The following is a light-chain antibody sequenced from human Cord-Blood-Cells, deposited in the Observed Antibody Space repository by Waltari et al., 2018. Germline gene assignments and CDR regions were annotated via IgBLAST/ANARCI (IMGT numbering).Light chain of an antibody. Sequence: IQMTQSPSSLSASVGDRVTITCRASQSINSYLNWYQQKPGKAPKLLIYAASSLQSGVPSRFSGSGSGTDFTLTISSLQPEDFATYYCQKSYSTPLTFGGGTKVEIK. CDR1: QSINSY. CDR3: QKSYSTPLT. CDR2: AAS. V-gene: IGKV1-39*01. J-gene: IGKJ4*02.